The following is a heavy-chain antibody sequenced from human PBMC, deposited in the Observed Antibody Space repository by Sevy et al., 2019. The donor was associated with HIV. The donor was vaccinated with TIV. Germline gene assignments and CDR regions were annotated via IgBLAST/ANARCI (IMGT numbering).Heavy chain of an antibody. CDR3: ARLVSCGGDCYYLDS. Sequence: GGSLRLSCAASGFTFSNYDMHWVRQAPGKVLDWVAVISHDERYKNYAESVKVRFTISRDNFKNTLFLQMDSLRPEDTAVYFCARLVSCGGDCYYLDSWGQGALVTVSS. CDR1: GFTFSNYD. V-gene: IGHV3-30*04. CDR2: ISHDERYK. D-gene: IGHD2-21*02. J-gene: IGHJ4*02.